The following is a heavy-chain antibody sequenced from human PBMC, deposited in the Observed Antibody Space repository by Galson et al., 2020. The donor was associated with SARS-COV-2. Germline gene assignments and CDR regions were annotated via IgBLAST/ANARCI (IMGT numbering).Heavy chain of an antibody. Sequence: SETLSLTCTVSGGSIRSSNYYWGWIRPPPGKGLEWIGSVLNSGTTHYSPSLQSRVTISVDTSKNQFSLKLNSVTAADTAMYYCARDATSSGWYNWFDPWGQGTLVTVSS. CDR2: VLNSGTT. J-gene: IGHJ5*02. CDR1: GGSIRSSNYY. CDR3: ARDATSSGWYNWFDP. V-gene: IGHV4-39*07. D-gene: IGHD6-19*01.